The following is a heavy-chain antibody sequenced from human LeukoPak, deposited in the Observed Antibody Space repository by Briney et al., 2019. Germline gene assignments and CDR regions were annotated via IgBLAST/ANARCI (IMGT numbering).Heavy chain of an antibody. CDR1: GGSFSGYY. D-gene: IGHD3-10*01. J-gene: IGHJ5*01. CDR3: ARHRWVLLWFGVNWIDP. CDR2: INHGGST. Sequence: SETLSLTCSVYGGSFSGYYWSWIRQPPGKGLEWIGEINHGGSTNYNTSLKSRATISVDTSKNQFSLKLSSVTAADTAVYYCARHRWVLLWFGVNWIDPWGQGTLVTVSS. V-gene: IGHV4-34*01.